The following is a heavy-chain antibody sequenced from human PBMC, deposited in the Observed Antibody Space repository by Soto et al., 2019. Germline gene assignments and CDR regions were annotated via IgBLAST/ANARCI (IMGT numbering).Heavy chain of an antibody. CDR2: IYHRGST. V-gene: IGHV4-4*02. CDR1: GGSISSSNW. Sequence: QVQLQESGPGLVKPSGTLSLTCAVSGGSISSSNWWSWVRQPPGKGLQRIGEIYHRGSTNYNPSLTSGVTISVYKSKNHFSLKLSSVTAADTAVYYCARDGEQQDGMDVWGQGTTVTVSS. CDR3: ARDGEQQDGMDV. J-gene: IGHJ6*02. D-gene: IGHD6-13*01.